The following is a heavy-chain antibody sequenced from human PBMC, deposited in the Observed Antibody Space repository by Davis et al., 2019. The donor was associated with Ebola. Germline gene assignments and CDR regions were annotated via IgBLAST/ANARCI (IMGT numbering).Heavy chain of an antibody. CDR2: MSFHPRHT. Sequence: GESLKISCTASGFSFATYGMHWVRQAPGKGLEWVASMSFHPRHTAYIDSVKGRFTVSRDNSKNTLYLQMNSLRPEDTALYFCAKEYCPDSGPYCTYFAVWGQGTQVTVSS. J-gene: IGHJ4*02. D-gene: IGHD3-10*01. CDR3: AKEYCPDSGPYCTYFAV. V-gene: IGHV3-30*18. CDR1: GFSFATYG.